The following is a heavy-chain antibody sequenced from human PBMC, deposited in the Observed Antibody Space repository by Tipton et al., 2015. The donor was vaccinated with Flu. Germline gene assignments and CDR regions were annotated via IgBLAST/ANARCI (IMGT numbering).Heavy chain of an antibody. V-gene: IGHV3-15*01. D-gene: IGHD6-13*01. CDR2: IKSKTSGGTI. CDR3: MWQQDFYNGMDV. J-gene: IGHJ6*02. CDR1: GFIFSDAW. Sequence: GSLRLSCAASGFIFSDAWMNWVRLAPGKGLEWVGRIKSKTSGGTIDYAAPVKGRFTISRDDSEHTLYLQMNSLESEDTAVYYCMWQQDFYNGMDVWGQGTTVTVSS.